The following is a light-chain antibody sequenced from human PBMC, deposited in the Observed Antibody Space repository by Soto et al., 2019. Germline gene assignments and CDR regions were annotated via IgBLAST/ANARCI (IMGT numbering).Light chain of an antibody. J-gene: IGLJ1*01. CDR1: RSNIGGNY. V-gene: IGLV1-47*01. CDR2: RSY. CDR3: ASWDDSLRGYV. Sequence: QSVLTQPPSASGTPGQRVTISCAGGRSNIGGNYVYWYQQLPGMAPKLLVCRSYQRPSGVPDRFSGSKSGTSASLSISGLRSEDEADYYCASWDDSLRGYVFGTGTKVTVL.